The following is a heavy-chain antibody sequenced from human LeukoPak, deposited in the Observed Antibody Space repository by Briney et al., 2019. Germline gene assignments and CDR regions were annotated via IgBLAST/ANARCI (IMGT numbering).Heavy chain of an antibody. D-gene: IGHD6-13*01. CDR1: GFTFSSYA. CDR2: ISGSGGST. J-gene: IGHJ4*02. CDR3: AKSAIAAAGPKGLVEVYYFDY. Sequence: GGSLRLSCAASGFTFSSYAMSWVRQAPGKGLEWVSAISGSGGSTYYADSVKGRFTISRDNSKNTLYLQMNSLRAEDTAVYYCAKSAIAAAGPKGLVEVYYFDYWGQGTLVTVSS. V-gene: IGHV3-23*01.